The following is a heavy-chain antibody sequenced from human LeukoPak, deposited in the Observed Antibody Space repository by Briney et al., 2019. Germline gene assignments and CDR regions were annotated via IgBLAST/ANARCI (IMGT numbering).Heavy chain of an antibody. CDR3: ARTRDFWSGFFDY. J-gene: IGHJ4*02. CDR1: GGSITSDTYY. V-gene: IGHV4-30-2*01. D-gene: IGHD3-3*01. Sequence: PSQTLSLTCDVSGGSITSDTYYWSWIRQPPGKGLVWIGYILHSGSTYNNPSLKSRVTISVDTSKSQFSLKLSSVTAADAAVYYCARTRDFWSGFFDYWGQGTLVTVSS. CDR2: ILHSGST.